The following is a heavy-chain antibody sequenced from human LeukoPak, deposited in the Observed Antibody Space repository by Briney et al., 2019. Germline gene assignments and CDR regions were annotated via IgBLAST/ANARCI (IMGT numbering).Heavy chain of an antibody. J-gene: IGHJ4*02. CDR1: GGSISSSSYY. CDR2: IYYSGST. D-gene: IGHD4-23*01. V-gene: IGHV4-61*01. CDR3: ARGNLDFDY. Sequence: SETLSLTCTVSGGSISSSSYYWSWIRQPPGKGLEWIGYIYYSGSTNYNPSLKSRVTISVDTSKNQFSLKLSSVTAADTAVYYCARGNLDFDYWGQGTLVTVSS.